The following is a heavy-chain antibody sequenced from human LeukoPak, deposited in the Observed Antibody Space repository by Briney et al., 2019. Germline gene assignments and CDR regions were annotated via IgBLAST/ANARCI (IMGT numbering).Heavy chain of an antibody. D-gene: IGHD5-18*01. V-gene: IGHV4-34*01. CDR1: GGSFSGYY. Sequence: SETLSLTCAVYGGSFSGYYWSWVRQPPGKGLEWIGEINHSGSTNYNPSLKSRVTISVDTSKNQFSLKLSSVTAADTAVYYCARGHSYGYSYYYYYMDVWGKGTTATVSS. CDR3: ARGHSYGYSYYYYYMDV. CDR2: INHSGST. J-gene: IGHJ6*03.